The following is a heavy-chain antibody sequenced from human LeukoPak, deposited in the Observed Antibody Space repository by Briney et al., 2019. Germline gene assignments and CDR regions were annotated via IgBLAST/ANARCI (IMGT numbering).Heavy chain of an antibody. CDR2: ISRSGSTI. D-gene: IGHD7-27*01. CDR3: ALANWGSPFDY. V-gene: IGHV3-48*01. J-gene: IGHJ4*02. CDR1: GFTFSSNS. Sequence: PGGFLRLSCAASGFTFSSNSINWVRQAPGKGLEWVSYISRSGSTIYYADSVKGRFTISRDNAKNSLYLQMNSLRAEDTAVYYCALANWGSPFDYWGQGTLVTVSS.